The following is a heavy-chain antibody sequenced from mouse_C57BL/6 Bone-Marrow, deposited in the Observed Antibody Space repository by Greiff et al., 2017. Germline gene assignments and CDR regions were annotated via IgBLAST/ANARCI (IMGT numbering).Heavy chain of an antibody. Sequence: EVQLVASGGGLVPPGGSLKLSCAASGFTFSDYGMAWVRQAPKKGLAWVAFISNLAYSLYYADTVTGPFTISREKAKNTLDLEMGSLRSEDTAMYYCARHGAHAMDYWGQGTSVTVSS. J-gene: IGHJ4*01. CDR2: ISNLAYSL. CDR3: ARHGAHAMDY. CDR1: GFTFSDYG. V-gene: IGHV5-15*01.